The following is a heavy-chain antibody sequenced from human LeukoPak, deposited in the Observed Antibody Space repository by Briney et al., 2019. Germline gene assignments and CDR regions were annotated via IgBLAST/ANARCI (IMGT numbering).Heavy chain of an antibody. CDR1: GFTFDDYA. Sequence: GGSLRLSCAASGFTFDDYAMHWVRQAPGKGLEWVSGISWNSGSIGYADSVKGRFTISRDNAKNSLYLQMNSLRAEDTALYYCAKGSSFLATTAFDYWGQGTLVTVSS. CDR2: ISWNSGSI. J-gene: IGHJ4*02. D-gene: IGHD4-17*01. V-gene: IGHV3-9*01. CDR3: AKGSSFLATTAFDY.